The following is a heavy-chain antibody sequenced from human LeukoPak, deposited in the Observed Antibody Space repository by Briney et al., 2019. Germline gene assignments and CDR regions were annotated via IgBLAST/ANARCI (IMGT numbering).Heavy chain of an antibody. CDR3: AREVFGPGGAFDI. V-gene: IGHV4-38-2*02. Sequence: GSLRLSCAASGFTFSSYSMNWVRQAPGKGLEWIGSISHTRTTYYSPSLKSRVTISLDTSKKQFSLKLSSVTAADRALYYCAREVFGPGGAFDIWGQGTMVTVSS. CDR1: GFTFSSYS. D-gene: IGHD3-16*01. J-gene: IGHJ3*02. CDR2: ISHTRTT.